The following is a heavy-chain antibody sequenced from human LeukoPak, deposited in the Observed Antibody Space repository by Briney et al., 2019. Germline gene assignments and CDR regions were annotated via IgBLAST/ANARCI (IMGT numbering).Heavy chain of an antibody. Sequence: SETLSLTRXVSGXXIXNYXWSWIRQPPGKGLEWIGYIYYTGSTNYNPSLKSRVTISVDTSKSHFSLKMSTLTAADTAVYYCARHRGSGYPYFDYWGQGALVTVSS. D-gene: IGHD3-22*01. CDR3: ARHRGSGYPYFDY. V-gene: IGHV4-59*01. CDR2: IYYTGST. CDR1: GXXIXNYX. J-gene: IGHJ4*02.